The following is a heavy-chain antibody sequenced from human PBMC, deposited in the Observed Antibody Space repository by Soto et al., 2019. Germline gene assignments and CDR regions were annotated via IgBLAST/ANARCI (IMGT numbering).Heavy chain of an antibody. D-gene: IGHD3-9*01. V-gene: IGHV3-15*01. CDR3: TTGPQLTNFDY. J-gene: IGHJ4*02. CDR2: IKSKTDGGTT. CDR1: GFTFSNAW. Sequence: GESLKISCAASGFTFSNAWMSWVRQAPGKGLEWVGRIKSKTDGGTTDYAAPVKGRFTISRDDSKNTLYLQMNSLKTEDTAVYYCTTGPQLTNFDYWGQGTLVTVSS.